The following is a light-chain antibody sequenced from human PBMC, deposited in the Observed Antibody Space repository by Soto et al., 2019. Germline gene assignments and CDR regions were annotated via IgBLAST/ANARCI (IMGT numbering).Light chain of an antibody. J-gene: IGLJ1*01. CDR1: SSDVGGYNY. CDR3: CSYAGSYFV. V-gene: IGLV2-11*01. Sequence: QSALIQPRSVSGSPGQSVTISCTGTSSDVGGYNYVSWYQQHPGRAPKFMIYDVTKRPSGVPDRFSGSKSGNTASLTISGLQVEDEADYYCCSYAGSYFVFGTGTKVTVL. CDR2: DVT.